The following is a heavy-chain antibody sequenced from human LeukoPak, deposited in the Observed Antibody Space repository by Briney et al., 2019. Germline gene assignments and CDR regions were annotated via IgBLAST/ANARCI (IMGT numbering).Heavy chain of an antibody. D-gene: IGHD3-16*02. Sequence: SDTLSLTCSRYGASVSGGGDHWNWIRRRPGKGLELLAYILPIGNTSYNPSVRIRIAISIDTSNNHFYMQLSCVADADTSVYYCAKVYHDRHGWYGFDAWGQGTTVSVFS. CDR2: ILPIGNT. J-gene: IGHJ6*02. CDR3: AKVYHDRHGWYGFDA. V-gene: IGHV4-31*03. CDR1: GASVSGGGDH.